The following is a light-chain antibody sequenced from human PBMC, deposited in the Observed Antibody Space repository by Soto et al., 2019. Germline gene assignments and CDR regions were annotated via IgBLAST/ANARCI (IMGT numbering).Light chain of an antibody. CDR2: WAS. J-gene: IGKJ4*01. CDR1: QSVFYTSNNKNY. CDR3: QQYYSTPLT. Sequence: DIVMTQSPDSLAVSLGEGATINCRSSQSVFYTSNNKNYLAWYQQRPGQPPKLLLYWASNRESRVPDRFSGSGSGTDFTLTNSTLQPEDVAVYFCQQYYSTPLTFGGGTKVEIK. V-gene: IGKV4-1*01.